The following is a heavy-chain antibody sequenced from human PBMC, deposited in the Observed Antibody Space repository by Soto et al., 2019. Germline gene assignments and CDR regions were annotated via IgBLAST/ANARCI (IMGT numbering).Heavy chain of an antibody. Sequence: EVQLVESGGGLVQPGRSLRLSCAASGFTFDDYAMDWVRQAPGKGLEWVSGISWNSGSIGYADSVKGRFTISRDNAKNSLYLQMNSLRAEDTALYYCAKGTYDILTGYYFFDPWGQGTLVTVSS. CDR2: ISWNSGSI. CDR3: AKGTYDILTGYYFFDP. D-gene: IGHD3-9*01. CDR1: GFTFDDYA. J-gene: IGHJ5*02. V-gene: IGHV3-9*01.